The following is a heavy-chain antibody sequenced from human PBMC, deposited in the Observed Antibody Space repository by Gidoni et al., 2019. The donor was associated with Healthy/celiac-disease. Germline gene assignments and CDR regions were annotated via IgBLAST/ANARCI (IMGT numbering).Heavy chain of an antibody. J-gene: IGHJ4*02. Sequence: QVQLVESGGGVFQPGRSLRLSCAASGFTFSNYGMHWVRQAPGKGLAGVAVISYDGSNKYCGDSVKGRFTISRDNFKNTLYLQMSSLRVEDTAVYYCARGQQPYDWGQGTLVTVSS. CDR2: ISYDGSNK. CDR3: ARGQQPYD. CDR1: GFTFSNYG. V-gene: IGHV3-33*08. D-gene: IGHD6-13*01.